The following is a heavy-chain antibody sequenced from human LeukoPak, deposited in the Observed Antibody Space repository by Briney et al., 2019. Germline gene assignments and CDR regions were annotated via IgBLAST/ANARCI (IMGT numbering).Heavy chain of an antibody. V-gene: IGHV1-3*01. Sequence: ASVKVSCKASGYTFTSYAMHWVRQAPGQRLEWMGWINAGNGNTKYSQKFQGRVTITRDTSASTAYMELSSLRSEDTAVYYCARAWYGELQLWLSPGPLYGMDVWGQGTTVTVSS. CDR1: GYTFTSYA. CDR3: ARAWYGELQLWLSPGPLYGMDV. CDR2: INAGNGNT. D-gene: IGHD5-18*01. J-gene: IGHJ6*02.